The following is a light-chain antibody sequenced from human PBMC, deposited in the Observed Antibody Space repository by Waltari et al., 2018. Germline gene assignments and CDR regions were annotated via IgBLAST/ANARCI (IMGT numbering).Light chain of an antibody. CDR1: ISAVGSSNH. CDR3: SSFTTSAIYV. CDR2: DVS. V-gene: IGLV2-14*03. Sequence: QSALTQPASVSGSPGQSIPLSCPGTISAVGSSNHVSWSQQHPGKAPKLMIYDVSKRHSGASARFSGSKSGNTASLTISGLQAEDEADYYCSSFTTSAIYVFGSVTKVTVL. J-gene: IGLJ1*01.